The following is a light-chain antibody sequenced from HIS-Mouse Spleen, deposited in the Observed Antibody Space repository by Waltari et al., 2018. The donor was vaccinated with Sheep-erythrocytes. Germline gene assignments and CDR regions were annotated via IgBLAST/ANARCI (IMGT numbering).Light chain of an antibody. CDR3: YSTDSSGNHRV. V-gene: IGLV3-10*01. J-gene: IGLJ1*01. CDR1: ALPKKY. Sequence: SYELTQPPSVSVSPGQTARITCSGDALPKKYAYWYQQKSGQAPVLVIYEDSKRPSGIPGRFSGSSSGTMATLTSSGAQVEDEADYYCYSTDSSGNHRVFGTGTKVTVL. CDR2: EDS.